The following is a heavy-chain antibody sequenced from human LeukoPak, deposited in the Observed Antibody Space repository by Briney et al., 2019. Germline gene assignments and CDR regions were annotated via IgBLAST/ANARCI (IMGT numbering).Heavy chain of an antibody. V-gene: IGHV1-69*05. Sequence: SVKVSCKASGGTFSSYAISLVRQAPGQGLEWMGGIIPIFGTANYAQKFQGRVTITTDESTSTAYMELSSLRSEDTAVYYCARRYCTNGVCYTGHWFDPWGQGTLVTVSS. J-gene: IGHJ5*02. CDR3: ARRYCTNGVCYTGHWFDP. CDR1: GGTFSSYA. CDR2: IIPIFGTA. D-gene: IGHD2-8*01.